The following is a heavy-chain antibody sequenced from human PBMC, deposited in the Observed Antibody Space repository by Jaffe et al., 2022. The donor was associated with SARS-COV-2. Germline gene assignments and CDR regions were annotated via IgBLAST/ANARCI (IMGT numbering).Heavy chain of an antibody. D-gene: IGHD3-3*01. V-gene: IGHV4-31*03. Sequence: QVQLQESGPGLVKPSQTLSLTCTVSGGSISSGGYYWSWIRQHPGKGLEWIGYIYYSGSTYYNPSLKSRVTISVDTSKNQFSLKLSSVTAADTAVYYCARGATGLDFWSGYPIENWFDPWGQGTLVTVSS. CDR3: ARGATGLDFWSGYPIENWFDP. CDR1: GGSISSGGYY. J-gene: IGHJ5*02. CDR2: IYYSGST.